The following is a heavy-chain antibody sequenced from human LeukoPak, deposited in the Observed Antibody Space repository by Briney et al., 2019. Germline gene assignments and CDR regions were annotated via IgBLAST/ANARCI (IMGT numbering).Heavy chain of an antibody. CDR2: IKQDGSEK. CDR3: ARVPIDSSGWYVAFDI. CDR1: GFTFSSYW. D-gene: IGHD6-19*01. J-gene: IGHJ3*02. V-gene: IGHV3-7*01. Sequence: PGGSLRLSCAASGFTFSSYWMNWVRQAPGKGLEWVANIKQDGSEKYYVDSVKGRFTISRDNAKNSLYLQMNSLRAEDTAVYYCARVPIDSSGWYVAFDIWGQGTMVTVSS.